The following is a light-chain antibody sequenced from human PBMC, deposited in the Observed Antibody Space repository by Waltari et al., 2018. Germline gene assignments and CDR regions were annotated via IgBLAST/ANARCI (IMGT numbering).Light chain of an antibody. CDR2: VNSDGSQ. V-gene: IGLV4-69*01. Sequence: QIVLTQSPSASASLGASVRLTCTLSSGHSSNAIAWHQQQPEKGPRYLMRVNSDGSQSKGDEIPDRFSGSSSGAERYLTISSRQSEDEADYYCQTGGHGTWVFGGGTKLTVL. CDR3: QTGGHGTWV. CDR1: SGHSSNA. J-gene: IGLJ3*02.